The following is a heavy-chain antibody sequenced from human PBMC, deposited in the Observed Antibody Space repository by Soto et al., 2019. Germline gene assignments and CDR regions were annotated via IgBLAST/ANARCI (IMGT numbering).Heavy chain of an antibody. CDR1: GGSISSGGYY. CDR2: IYYSGST. CDR3: ARMPVIGPVLRFWGGGGMDV. V-gene: IGHV4-31*03. D-gene: IGHD3-3*01. Sequence: QVQLQESGPGLVKPSQTLSLTCTVSGGSISSGGYYWSWIRQHPGKGLEWIGYIYYSGSTYYNPSLKSRVTISVDTSKNQFSLKLSSVTAADTAVYYCARMPVIGPVLRFWGGGGMDVWGQGTTVTVSS. J-gene: IGHJ6*02.